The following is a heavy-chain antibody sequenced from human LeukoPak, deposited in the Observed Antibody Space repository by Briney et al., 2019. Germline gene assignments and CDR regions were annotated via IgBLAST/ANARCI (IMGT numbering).Heavy chain of an antibody. J-gene: IGHJ4*02. CDR2: IYYSGST. Sequence: PSETLSLTCTVSGGSINNSYWTWIRQPPGKGLEWIGHIYYSGSTNYNPSLKSRVTISVDTSKNQFSLKLSSVTAADTAVYYCARGRSPYYYDSSGYYVDYWGQGTLVTVSS. CDR1: GGSINNSY. V-gene: IGHV4-59*08. CDR3: ARGRSPYYYDSSGYYVDY. D-gene: IGHD3-22*01.